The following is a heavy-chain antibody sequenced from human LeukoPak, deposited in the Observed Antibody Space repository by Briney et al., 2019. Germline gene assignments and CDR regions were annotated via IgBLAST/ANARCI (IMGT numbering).Heavy chain of an antibody. D-gene: IGHD4-17*01. V-gene: IGHV1-24*01. J-gene: IGHJ4*02. Sequence: ASVKVSCKVSGYTLTELSMHWVRQAPGKGLEWMGGFDPEDGETIYAQKFQGRVTMTEDTSTDTAYMELSSLRSEDTAVYYCATDRTLSSMTTVTSSFDYWGQGTLVTVSS. CDR1: GYTLTELS. CDR3: ATDRTLSSMTTVTSSFDY. CDR2: FDPEDGET.